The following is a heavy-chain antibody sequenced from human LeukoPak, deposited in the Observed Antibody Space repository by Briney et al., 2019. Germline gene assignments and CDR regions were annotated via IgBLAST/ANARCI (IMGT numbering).Heavy chain of an antibody. CDR3: ARDRGIVRLDAFDI. J-gene: IGHJ3*02. Sequence: PSETLSLTCAVYGGSFSGYFWTWIRQPPGKGLEWIGEINHSGGTNYNPSLKSRVTISVDTSKNQFSLKLSSVTAADTAVYYCARDRGIVRLDAFDIWGQGTMVTVSS. D-gene: IGHD1-26*01. CDR1: GGSFSGYF. V-gene: IGHV4-34*01. CDR2: INHSGGT.